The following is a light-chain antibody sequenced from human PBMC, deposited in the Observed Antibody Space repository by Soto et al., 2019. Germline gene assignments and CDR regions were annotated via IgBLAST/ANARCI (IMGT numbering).Light chain of an antibody. J-gene: IGLJ1*01. Sequence: QSVLTQPPSVSGAPGQRVTISCTGSSSNIGAGYDVHWYQQLPGTAPKLLIYGNNNRPSGVPDRFSGSKSGTSASLAVTGLQAEDEADYYCQSYDSSLSLFGTGTKVTVL. CDR3: QSYDSSLSL. CDR2: GNN. CDR1: SSNIGAGYD. V-gene: IGLV1-40*01.